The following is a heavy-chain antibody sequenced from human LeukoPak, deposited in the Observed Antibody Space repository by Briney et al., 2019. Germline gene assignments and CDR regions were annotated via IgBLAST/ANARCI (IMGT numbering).Heavy chain of an antibody. CDR3: ARVEKYTSSGPTDP. J-gene: IGHJ5*02. Sequence: SETLSLTCTVSGGSISSYYWSWIRQPAGKGLEWIGRIYTSGSTNYNPSLKSRVTMSVDTSKNQFSLKLSSVTAADTAVYYCARVEKYTSSGPTDPWGQGTLVTVSS. V-gene: IGHV4-4*07. CDR2: IYTSGST. D-gene: IGHD6-13*01. CDR1: GGSISSYY.